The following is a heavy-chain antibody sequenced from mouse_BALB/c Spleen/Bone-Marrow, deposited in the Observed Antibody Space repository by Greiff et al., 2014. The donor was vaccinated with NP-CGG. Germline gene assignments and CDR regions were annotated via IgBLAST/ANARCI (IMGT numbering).Heavy chain of an antibody. CDR2: IYPGNGNT. V-gene: IGHV14-3*02. J-gene: IGHJ1*01. Sequence: VQLQQSGAELVKPGASVKLSCTASGFNIKDTYMHWVKQRPEQGLEWIGRIYPGNGNTKYDRKFQGKATITADTSSNTAYLQPTSLTSENSAVKYCASYCCDRYFDVWGAGTTVTVSS. D-gene: IGHD6-5*01. CDR3: ASYCCDRYFDV. CDR1: GFNIKDTY.